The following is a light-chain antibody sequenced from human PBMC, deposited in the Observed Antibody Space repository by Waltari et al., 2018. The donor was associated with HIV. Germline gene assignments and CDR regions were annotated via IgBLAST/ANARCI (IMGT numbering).Light chain of an antibody. CDR2: GNP. V-gene: IGLV1-40*01. CDR3: QSYDSSLTGSV. Sequence: HSVLTQPPSVSGAPGQRVTISCTGSSSNIGAGYDVHWYQQLPGTAPKLLIYGNPNRPSGFPYRFSDSKSGTSPSLAITGPQAEAEAEYYCQSYDSSLTGSVVGGGTKLTVL. CDR1: SSNIGAGYD. J-gene: IGLJ2*01.